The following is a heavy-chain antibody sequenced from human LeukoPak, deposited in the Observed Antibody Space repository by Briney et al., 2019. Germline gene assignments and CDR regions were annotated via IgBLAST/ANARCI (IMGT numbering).Heavy chain of an antibody. V-gene: IGHV3-23*01. CDR3: AKTKDWYYYDSSGYYYFDY. D-gene: IGHD3-22*01. CDR2: ISGSGGST. J-gene: IGHJ4*02. CDR1: GFTFSSYA. Sequence: GGSLRLSCAASGFTFSSYAMSWVRQAPGKGLEWVSAISGSGGSTYYADSVKGRFTISRDNSKNTLYLQMNSLRAEDTAVYYCAKTKDWYYYDSSGYYYFDYWGQRTLVTVSS.